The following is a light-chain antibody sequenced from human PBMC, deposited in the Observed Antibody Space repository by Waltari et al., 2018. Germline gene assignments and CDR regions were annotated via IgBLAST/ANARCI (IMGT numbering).Light chain of an antibody. J-gene: IGLJ2*01. V-gene: IGLV4-69*01. CDR1: RRHSSYA. CDR2: LNSDGSH. CDR3: QTWGTGIVV. Sequence: QLVLTQSPSASASLGASVKLTCTLRRRHSSYAIAWHQQQPEKGPRYLMKLNSDGSHSKGDGIPDRFSGSSSGAERYLTISSLQSEDEADYYCQTWGTGIVVFGGGTKLTVL.